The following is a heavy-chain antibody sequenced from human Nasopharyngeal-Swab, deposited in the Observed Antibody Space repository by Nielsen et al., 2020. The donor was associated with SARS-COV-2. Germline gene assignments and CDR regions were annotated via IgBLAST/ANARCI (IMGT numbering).Heavy chain of an antibody. CDR3: AKDGSSSPTY. CDR2: ISGSGGDT. J-gene: IGHJ4*02. V-gene: IGHV3-23*01. D-gene: IGHD6-13*01. Sequence: GESLKISCAASGFPFSDFYMSWIRQAPGKGLEWVSAISGSGGDTYYADSVKGRFTISRDNSKNTLYLRMNSLRAEDTAVYYCAKDGSSSPTYWGQGTLVTVSS. CDR1: GFPFSDFY.